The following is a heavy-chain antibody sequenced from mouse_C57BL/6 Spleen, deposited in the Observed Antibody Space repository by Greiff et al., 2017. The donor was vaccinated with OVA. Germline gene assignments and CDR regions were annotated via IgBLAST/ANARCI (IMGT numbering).Heavy chain of an antibody. V-gene: IGHV5-16*01. CDR2: INYDGSST. CDR1: GFTFSDYY. Sequence: EVKVVESEGGLVQPGSSMKLSCTASGFTFSDYYMAWVRQVPEKGLEWVANINYDGSSTYYLDSLKSRFIISRDNAKNILYLQMSSLKSEDTATYYCARDVNWDWYFDVWGTGTTVTVSS. D-gene: IGHD4-1*01. J-gene: IGHJ1*03. CDR3: ARDVNWDWYFDV.